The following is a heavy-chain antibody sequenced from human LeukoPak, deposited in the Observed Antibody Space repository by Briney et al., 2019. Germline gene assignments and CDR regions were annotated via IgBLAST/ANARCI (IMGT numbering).Heavy chain of an antibody. Sequence: ASETLSLTCTVSGYSISSGNYWDWIRQPPGKGLEWIGSIYHSGSTYYNPSLKSRVTISVDTSKNQFSLKLSSVTAADTAVYYCAKRYCSSTTCCDDRGAFDYWGQGTLVTVSS. CDR3: AKRYCSSTTCCDDRGAFDY. CDR2: IYHSGST. D-gene: IGHD2-2*01. V-gene: IGHV4-38-2*02. J-gene: IGHJ4*02. CDR1: GYSISSGNY.